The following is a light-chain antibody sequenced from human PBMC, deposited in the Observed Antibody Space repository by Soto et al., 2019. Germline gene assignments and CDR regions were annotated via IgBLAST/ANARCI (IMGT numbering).Light chain of an antibody. CDR3: QQYGSSPRT. J-gene: IGKJ1*01. CDR1: QSVSSSS. CDR2: GAS. V-gene: IGKV3-20*01. Sequence: EIVLTQSPGTLSLSPGERATLACRASQSVSSSSLAWYQQKPGQAPRLLIYGASSRATGIPDRFSGSGSGTHCTLTISRLEPEDFAVSYCQQYGSSPRTFGQGTKGEIK.